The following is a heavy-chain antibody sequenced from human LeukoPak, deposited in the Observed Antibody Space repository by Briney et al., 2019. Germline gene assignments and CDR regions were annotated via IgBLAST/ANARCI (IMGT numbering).Heavy chain of an antibody. CDR3: ARDHYDSSGYPPYYYYGMDV. D-gene: IGHD3-22*01. V-gene: IGHV3-64*04. Sequence: GGSLRLSCSASGFTFSSYAMHWVRQAPGKGLEYVSAISSNGGSTYYADSVKGRFTISRDNSKNTLYLQMNSLRAEDTAVYYCARDHYDSSGYPPYYYYGMDVWGQGTTVTVSS. CDR1: GFTFSSYA. J-gene: IGHJ6*02. CDR2: ISSNGGST.